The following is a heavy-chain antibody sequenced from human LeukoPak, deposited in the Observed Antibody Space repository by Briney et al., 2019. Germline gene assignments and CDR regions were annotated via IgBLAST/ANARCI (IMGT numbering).Heavy chain of an antibody. CDR2: INAGNGNT. V-gene: IGHV1-3*01. CDR3: ARDEALVAVAGTTLDY. J-gene: IGHJ4*02. D-gene: IGHD6-19*01. CDR1: GYTFTSYA. Sequence: ASVKVSCKASGYTFTSYAMHWVRQAPGQRLEWMGWINAGNGNTKYSQKFQGRVTITRDTSASTAYMELSSLRSEDTAGYYCARDEALVAVAGTTLDYWGQGTLVTVSS.